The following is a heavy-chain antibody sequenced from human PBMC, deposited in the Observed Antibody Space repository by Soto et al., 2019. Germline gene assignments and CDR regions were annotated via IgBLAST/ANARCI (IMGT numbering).Heavy chain of an antibody. CDR2: IYYSGST. D-gene: IGHD5-12*01. CDR3: AREVGGYDLSHNRFDP. CDR1: GGSISSGGYY. V-gene: IGHV4-31*03. J-gene: IGHJ5*02. Sequence: QVQLQESGPGLVKPSQTLSLTCTVSGGSISSGGYYWSWIRQHPGKGLEWIGYIYYSGSTYYNPFLKSRVTISVDTSKNQFSLKLSSVTAADTAVYYCAREVGGYDLSHNRFDPWGQGTLVTVSS.